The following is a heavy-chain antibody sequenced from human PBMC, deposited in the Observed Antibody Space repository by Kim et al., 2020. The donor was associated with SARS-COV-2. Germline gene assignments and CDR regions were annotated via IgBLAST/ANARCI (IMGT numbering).Heavy chain of an antibody. CDR1: GGSISSGGYY. V-gene: IGHV4-31*03. Sequence: SETLSLTCTVSGGSISSGGYYWSWIRQHPGKGLEWIGYIYYSGSTYYNPSLKSRVTISVDTSKNQFSLKLSSVTAADTAVYYCARDSTAMVPLWYFDLWGRGTLVTVSS. CDR3: ARDSTAMVPLWYFDL. D-gene: IGHD5-18*01. CDR2: IYYSGST. J-gene: IGHJ2*01.